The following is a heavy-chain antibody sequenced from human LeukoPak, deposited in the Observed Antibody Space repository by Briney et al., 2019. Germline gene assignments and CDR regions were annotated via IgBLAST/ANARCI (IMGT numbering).Heavy chain of an antibody. CDR2: INHSGST. V-gene: IGHV4-34*01. J-gene: IGHJ4*02. CDR1: GYSITSGYY. CDR3: AGGIQLWFLSRWVSARFDY. Sequence: SETLSLTCTVSGYSITSGYYWSWIRQPPGKGLEWIGEINHSGSTNYNPSLKSRVTISVDTSKNQFSLKLSSVTAADTAVYYCAGGIQLWFLSRWVSARFDYWGQGTLVTVSS. D-gene: IGHD5-18*01.